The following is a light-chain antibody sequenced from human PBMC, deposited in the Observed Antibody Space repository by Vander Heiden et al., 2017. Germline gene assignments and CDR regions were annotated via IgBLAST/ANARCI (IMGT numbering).Light chain of an antibody. Sequence: AVVPQAPSLTVSPGGPVTLTCGSSTAAVTSGHYPYWFQQKPGQVRRTMIYDTRNKRSWTPDRCSGSRRGGKGALTLAGEKTEDEAEYYCLLSDSGVVVFGGGTKLTVL. J-gene: IGLJ2*01. V-gene: IGLV7-46*01. CDR3: LLSDSGVVV. CDR1: TAAVTSGHY. CDR2: DTR.